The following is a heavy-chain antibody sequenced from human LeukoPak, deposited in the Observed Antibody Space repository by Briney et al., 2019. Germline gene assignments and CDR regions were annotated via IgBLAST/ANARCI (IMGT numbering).Heavy chain of an antibody. D-gene: IGHD1-26*01. CDR1: GYSISSGYY. V-gene: IGHV4-38-2*01. J-gene: IGHJ4*02. CDR3: ASGLALVGAKDY. Sequence: PSETLSLTCAVSGYSISSGYYWGWIRQPPGKGLEWIGSIYHSGSTYYNPSLKSRVTISVDTSKNQFSLKLSPVTAADTAVYYCASGLALVGAKDYWGQGTLVTVSS. CDR2: IYHSGST.